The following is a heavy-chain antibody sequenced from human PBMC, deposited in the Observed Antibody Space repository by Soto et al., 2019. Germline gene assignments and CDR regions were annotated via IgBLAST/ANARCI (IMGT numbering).Heavy chain of an antibody. Sequence: EVQLVESGGGLVQPGGSLRLSCAASGFTFNKHWMRWVRQAPGKGLEWVANVKEDGSQPFYVDSVRGRFTISKDNAKNSLYLQLINMSAEDTAIYSCATDATYRYILIIASWGLGTLVTVSS. V-gene: IGHV3-7*01. CDR2: VKEDGSQP. D-gene: IGHD3-9*01. CDR3: ATDATYRYILIIAS. CDR1: GFTFNKHW. J-gene: IGHJ4*02.